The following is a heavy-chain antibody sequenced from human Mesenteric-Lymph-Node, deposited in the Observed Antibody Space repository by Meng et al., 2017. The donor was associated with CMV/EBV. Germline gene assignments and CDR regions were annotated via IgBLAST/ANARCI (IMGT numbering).Heavy chain of an antibody. V-gene: IGHV4-39*07. CDR2: IYYSGGT. CDR1: GGSISSSSYY. CDR3: ADTYGGLYYFDY. D-gene: IGHD5-18*01. Sequence: SETLSLTCTVSGGSISSSSYYWGWIRQPPGKGLEWIGSIYYSGGTYYNPSLKSRVTISVDTSKNQFSLRLSSVTAADTAVYYCADTYGGLYYFDYWGQGTLVTVSS. J-gene: IGHJ4*02.